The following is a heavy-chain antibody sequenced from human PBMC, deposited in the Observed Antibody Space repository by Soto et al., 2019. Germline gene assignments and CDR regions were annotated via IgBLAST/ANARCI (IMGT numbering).Heavy chain of an antibody. CDR3: ALWGFRDGNNSKYNYSGMDV. Sequence: VQLVQSGAEVKKPGSSAKLSCKASGGTFNRYTISWVRQAPGQGLEWMGGIIPIFGTANYAQKFQGRVAIIADETTSAAYMELRSLRSEDTAVYYCALWGFRDGNNSKYNYSGMDVWGQGTTVTVSS. CDR1: GGTFNRYT. D-gene: IGHD1-1*01. J-gene: IGHJ6*02. V-gene: IGHV1-69*01. CDR2: IIPIFGTA.